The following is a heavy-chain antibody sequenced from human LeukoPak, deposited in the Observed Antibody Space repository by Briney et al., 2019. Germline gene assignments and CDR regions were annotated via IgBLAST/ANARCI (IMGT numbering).Heavy chain of an antibody. Sequence: SQTLPLTCTDSGGSNSSGSYYWIWIRQPPGKGLEWFGPIYTSGSTNYNPSLESRVTISVDTSKNQFSMNLNAVTAADAAVYFCARQGYVLNGGAFDFWGQGTMVTVSS. J-gene: IGHJ3*01. CDR1: GGSNSSGSYY. D-gene: IGHD6-13*01. V-gene: IGHV4-61*02. CDR3: ARQGYVLNGGAFDF. CDR2: IYTSGST.